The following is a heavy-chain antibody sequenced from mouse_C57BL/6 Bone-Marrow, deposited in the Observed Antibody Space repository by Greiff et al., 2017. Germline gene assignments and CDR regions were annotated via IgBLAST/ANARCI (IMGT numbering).Heavy chain of an antibody. CDR3: ARYEDDGGWFAY. Sequence: VQLQQPGAELVMPGASVKLSCKASGYTFTSYWMHWVKQRPGQGLEWIGEIDPSDSYTNYNQKFKGKSTLTVDKSSSTAYMQLSSLTSEDSAVYYCARYEDDGGWFAYWGQGKLVTVSA. J-gene: IGHJ3*01. CDR1: GYTFTSYW. CDR2: IDPSDSYT. V-gene: IGHV1-69*01. D-gene: IGHD2-3*01.